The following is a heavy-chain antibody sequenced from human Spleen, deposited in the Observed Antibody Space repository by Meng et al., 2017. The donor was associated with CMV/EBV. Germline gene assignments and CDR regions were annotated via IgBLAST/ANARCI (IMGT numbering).Heavy chain of an antibody. CDR2: IYSGGSST. V-gene: IGHV3-23*03. CDR3: ASGDITIFGEGPHFDY. CDR1: GFTFSSYA. D-gene: IGHD3-3*01. J-gene: IGHJ4*02. Sequence: GESLKISCAASGFTFSSYAMSWVRQAPGKGLEWVSVIYSGGSSTYYADSVKGRFTISRDNSKNTLYLQMNSLRAEDTAVYYCASGDITIFGEGPHFDYWGQGTLVTVSS.